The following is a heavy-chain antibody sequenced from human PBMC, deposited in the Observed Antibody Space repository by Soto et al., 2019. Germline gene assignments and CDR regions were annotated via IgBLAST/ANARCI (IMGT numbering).Heavy chain of an antibody. Sequence: PGGSLRLSCAASGFTFDDYAMHWVRQAPGKGLEWGSGINWNSDTIGYADSVKGRFTVSRDNAKGSLLLQMSSLRAEDTAVYFCAMSNSNDLYYHFESWGQGTPVTVSS. CDR2: INWNSDTI. CDR1: GFTFDDYA. V-gene: IGHV3-9*01. CDR3: AMSNSNDLYYHFES. J-gene: IGHJ4*02. D-gene: IGHD3-22*01.